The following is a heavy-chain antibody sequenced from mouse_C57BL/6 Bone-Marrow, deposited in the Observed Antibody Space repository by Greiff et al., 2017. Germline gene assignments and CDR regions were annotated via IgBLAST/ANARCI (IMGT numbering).Heavy chain of an antibody. J-gene: IGHJ4*01. CDR1: GYAFSSSW. Sequence: QVQLQQSGPELVKPGASVKISCKASGYAFSSSWMNWVKQRPGKGLEWIGRIYPGDGDTNYNGKFKGKATLTADKSSSTAYMQLSSLTSEDSAVYFCARERRRGYAMDYWGQGTSVTVSS. CDR2: IYPGDGDT. CDR3: ARERRRGYAMDY. V-gene: IGHV1-82*01.